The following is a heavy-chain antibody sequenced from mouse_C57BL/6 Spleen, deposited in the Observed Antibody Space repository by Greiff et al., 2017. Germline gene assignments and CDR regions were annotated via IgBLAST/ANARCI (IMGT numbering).Heavy chain of an antibody. CDR2: IDPSDSYT. V-gene: IGHV1-59*01. D-gene: IGHD2-4*01. CDR1: GYTFTSYW. Sequence: QVQLQQSGAELVRPGTSVKLSCKASGYTFTSYWMHWVKQRPGQGLEWIGVIDPSDSYTNYNQKFKGKATLTVDTSSSTAYMQLSSLTSEDSAVYYCALGDYDYWGQGTTLTVSS. J-gene: IGHJ2*01. CDR3: ALGDYDY.